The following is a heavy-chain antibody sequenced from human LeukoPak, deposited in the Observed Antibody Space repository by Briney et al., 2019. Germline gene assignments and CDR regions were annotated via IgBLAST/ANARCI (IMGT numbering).Heavy chain of an antibody. J-gene: IGHJ4*02. V-gene: IGHV1-2*06. CDR1: GYTFTGYD. CDR3: ARGRYDSSGYYFLYFDY. D-gene: IGHD3-22*01. CDR2: INPNSGGT. Sequence: ASVTVSCKASGYTFTGYDMHWVRQAPGQGLEWMGRINPNSGGTNYAQKFQGRVTMTRDTSISTAYMELSRMRSDDTAVYYCARGRYDSSGYYFLYFDYWGQGTLVTVSS.